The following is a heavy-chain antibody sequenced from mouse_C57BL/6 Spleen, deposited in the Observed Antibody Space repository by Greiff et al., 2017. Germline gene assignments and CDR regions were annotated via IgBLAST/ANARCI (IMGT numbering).Heavy chain of an antibody. J-gene: IGHJ2*01. Sequence: EVKLQESGAELVRPGASVKLSCTASGFNIKDYYMHWVKQRPEQGLEWIGRIDPEDGDTEYAPKFQGKATMTADTSSNTAYLQLSSLTSEDTAVYYCTTPIYYDYDGGRGTCPYFDYWGQGTTLTVSS. CDR3: TTPIYYDYDGGRGTCPYFDY. CDR2: IDPEDGDT. CDR1: GFNIKDYY. V-gene: IGHV14-1*01. D-gene: IGHD2-4*01.